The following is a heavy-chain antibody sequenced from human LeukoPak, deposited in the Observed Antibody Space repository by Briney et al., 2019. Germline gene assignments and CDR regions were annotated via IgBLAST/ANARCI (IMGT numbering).Heavy chain of an antibody. CDR3: ARGARLRITIFGVVLRGFDY. D-gene: IGHD3-3*01. V-gene: IGHV1-69*05. Sequence: VASVKVSCKASGGTFSSYAISWVRQAPGQGLEWMGRIIPIFGTANYAQKFQGRVNMTTDTSTSTAYMELRSLRSDDTAVYYCARGARLRITIFGVVLRGFDYWGQGTLVTVSS. CDR2: IIPIFGTA. CDR1: GGTFSSYA. J-gene: IGHJ4*02.